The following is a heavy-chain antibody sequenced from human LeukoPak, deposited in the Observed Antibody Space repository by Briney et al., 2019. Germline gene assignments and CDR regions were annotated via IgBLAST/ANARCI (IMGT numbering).Heavy chain of an antibody. Sequence: SETLSLTCTVSGGSISSYYRSWIRHPPGKGLEWIGYIYYSGSTNYNPSLKSRVTISVDTSKNQFSLKLSSVTAADTAVYYCARGSGYYYWYFDYWGQGTLVTVSS. D-gene: IGHD3-22*01. J-gene: IGHJ4*02. CDR1: GGSISSYY. CDR3: ARGSGYYYWYFDY. V-gene: IGHV4-59*01. CDR2: IYYSGST.